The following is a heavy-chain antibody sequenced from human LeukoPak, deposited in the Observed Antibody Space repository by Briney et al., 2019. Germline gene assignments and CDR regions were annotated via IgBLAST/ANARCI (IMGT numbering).Heavy chain of an antibody. D-gene: IGHD6-19*01. CDR2: IFSGGST. CDR3: TTRSSGWYGD. J-gene: IGHJ4*02. Sequence: GRSLSPSCAASGLTFSTYGIHWVRQAAGKGLEWVSVIFSGGSTFYADSVKGRFTISRDNSKNALYLQMNSLRAEDTAVYYCTTRSSGWYGDWGQGTLVTVSS. V-gene: IGHV3-53*01. CDR1: GLTFSTYG.